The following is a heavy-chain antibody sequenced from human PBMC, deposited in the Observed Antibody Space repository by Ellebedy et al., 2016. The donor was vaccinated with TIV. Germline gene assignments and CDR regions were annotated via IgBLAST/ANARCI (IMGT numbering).Heavy chain of an antibody. J-gene: IGHJ6*02. Sequence: GESLKISCAASGSTLRTYGMHWVRQAPGNGLEWLALIWFNGKLMYYTASVKGRFTLSRDNSRSRLFLQMNNLRANDTGVYYRAREVAEGQGDMDVWGQGTTVVVSS. D-gene: IGHD5-12*01. CDR2: IWFNGKLM. CDR3: AREVAEGQGDMDV. V-gene: IGHV3-33*08. CDR1: GSTLRTYG.